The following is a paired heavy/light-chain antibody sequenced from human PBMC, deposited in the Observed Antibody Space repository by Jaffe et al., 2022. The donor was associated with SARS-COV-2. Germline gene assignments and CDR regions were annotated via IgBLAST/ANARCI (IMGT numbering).Heavy chain of an antibody. D-gene: IGHD3-16*01. V-gene: IGHV6-1*01. J-gene: IGHJ4*01. CDR2: TYYRSRWYS. CDR3: ARSFYVNNAYLPADY. CDR1: GDSVSSNSAA. Sequence: QVQLQQSGPGLLRPSQTLSLTCAISGDSVSSNSAAWTWFRQSPSRGLEWLGRTYYRSRWYSDYAVSVASRITINPDPSKNHFSLQLKYVTPEDTAVYYCARSFYVNNAYLPADYWGHGTLVTVSS.
Light chain of an antibody. CDR1: QSVSGTY. CDR2: GAS. Sequence: ETVLTQSPGTLSLSPGERVTLSCKASQSVSGTYFAWFQQKPGQAPRLLIYGASFRATGIPDRFSGSGSGTDFTLTISRLEPEDFAVYFCQQSGSSPYTFGPGTKLEIK. V-gene: IGKV3-20*01. CDR3: QQSGSSPYT. J-gene: IGKJ2*01.